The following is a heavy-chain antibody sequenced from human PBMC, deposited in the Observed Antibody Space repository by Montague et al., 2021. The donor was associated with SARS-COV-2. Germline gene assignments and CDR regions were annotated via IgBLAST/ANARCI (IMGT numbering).Heavy chain of an antibody. V-gene: IGHV4-39*02. CDR1: GGSFSDYH. Sequence: SETLSLTCAVYGGSFSDYHWSWIRQPPGKGLEWIGSIYDSGSTYYNPSLKSRVTISVDTSKNHFSLKLNSVTAADTAVYYCARRGRKLLPVATTIGGFDIWGQGTMVTVSS. CDR2: IYDSGST. D-gene: IGHD5-12*01. CDR3: ARRGRKLLPVATTIGGFDI. J-gene: IGHJ3*02.